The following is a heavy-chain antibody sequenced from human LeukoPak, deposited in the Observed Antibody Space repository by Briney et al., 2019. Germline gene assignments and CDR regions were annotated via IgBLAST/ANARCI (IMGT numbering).Heavy chain of an antibody. CDR2: IYSGGNT. J-gene: IGHJ4*02. CDR3: ARRWDFDH. Sequence: GGSLRLSCAASGFTVSSNYMSWVRQAPGKGLEWVSVIYSGGNTYYADSVKGRFTISRHNSKNTVYLHMKSLRPEDTAVYYCARRWDFDHWGQGTLVTVSS. D-gene: IGHD5-24*01. CDR1: GFTVSSNY. V-gene: IGHV3-53*04.